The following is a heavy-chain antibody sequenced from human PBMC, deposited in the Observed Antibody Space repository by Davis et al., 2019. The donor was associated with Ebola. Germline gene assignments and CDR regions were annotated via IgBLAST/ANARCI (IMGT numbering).Heavy chain of an antibody. D-gene: IGHD3-10*01. J-gene: IGHJ4*01. Sequence: AASVKVSCKASGYTFTSYAMNWVRQAPGQGLEWMGWINTNTGNPTYAQGLTGRFVFSLDTSVSTAYLQITSLKADDSAVYYCARDIGEMALDYWGQGTLVTVSS. CDR3: ARDIGEMALDY. V-gene: IGHV7-4-1*02. CDR2: INTNTGNP. CDR1: GYTFTSYA.